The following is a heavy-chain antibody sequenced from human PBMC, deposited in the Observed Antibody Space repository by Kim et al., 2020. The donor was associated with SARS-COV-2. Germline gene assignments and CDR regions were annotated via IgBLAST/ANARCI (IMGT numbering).Heavy chain of an antibody. CDR3: AIGFSDLEIDLEAIPNYYYYFYTMHV. D-gene: IGHD2-2*01. V-gene: IGHV5-51*01. CDR2: IYPDDSDT. CDR1: GYTFNTYW. J-gene: IGHJ6*02. Sequence: GESLKISCKGSGYTFNTYWIAWVRQVPGKGLEWMGIIYPDDSDTRYSPSFRGQVTISVDKSITTAYLQWNSLKASDTGMYYCAIGFSDLEIDLEAIPNYYYYFYTMHVWGQGTTVIVSS.